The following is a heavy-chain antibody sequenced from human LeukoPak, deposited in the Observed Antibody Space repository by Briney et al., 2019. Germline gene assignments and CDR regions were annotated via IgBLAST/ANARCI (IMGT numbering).Heavy chain of an antibody. CDR1: GFPFHGFT. D-gene: IGHD2-15*01. J-gene: IGHJ4*02. V-gene: IGHV3-30-3*01. Sequence: GRSLRLSCAASGFPFHGFTMHWVRQTLDKALEWVAIISYDGNNEYYADSVRGRFTISRDNSNNTMYLEMNNVRPDDTSVYYCVRDGGGSLFDYWGLGTLVTVSS. CDR3: VRDGGGSLFDY. CDR2: ISYDGNNE.